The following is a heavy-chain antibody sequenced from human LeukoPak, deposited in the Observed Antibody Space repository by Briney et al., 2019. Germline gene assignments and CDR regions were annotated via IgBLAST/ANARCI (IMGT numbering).Heavy chain of an antibody. Sequence: SETLSLTCTVSGGSISSSSYYWSWIRQPPGKGLEWIGYIYYSGTTNYKPSLRSRVTLSVDTSKNQFSLKLSSVTAADTAVYFCARVDAWGAFDIWGHGTMVTVSS. CDR1: GGSISSSSYY. V-gene: IGHV4-61*01. CDR2: IYYSGTT. J-gene: IGHJ3*02. CDR3: ARVDAWGAFDI. D-gene: IGHD7-27*01.